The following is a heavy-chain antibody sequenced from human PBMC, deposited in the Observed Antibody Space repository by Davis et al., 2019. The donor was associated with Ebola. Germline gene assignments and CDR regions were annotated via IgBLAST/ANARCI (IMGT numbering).Heavy chain of an antibody. J-gene: IGHJ5*02. D-gene: IGHD6-13*01. CDR2: INPHNGNT. Sequence: AASVKVSCKASGYTFTNYGITWVRQAPGQGLEWMGWINPHNGNTNYAQNVQGRVTMTTDTSTTTAYMEVGSLRTDDTAVYYCARVDSSSWFNWFDPWGQGTLVTVSS. CDR1: GYTFTNYG. CDR3: ARVDSSSWFNWFDP. V-gene: IGHV1-18*04.